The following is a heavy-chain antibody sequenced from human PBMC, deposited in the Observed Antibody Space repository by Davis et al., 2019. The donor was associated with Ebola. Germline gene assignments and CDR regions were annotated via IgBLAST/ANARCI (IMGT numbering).Heavy chain of an antibody. CDR3: ARDLLTGTTWDY. Sequence: GESLKISCAASGFTFSSYAMSWVRQAPGKGLEWVSAISGSGGSTYYADSVKGRFTISRDNAKNSLYLQMNSLGAEDTAVYYCARDLLTGTTWDYWGQGTLVTVSS. J-gene: IGHJ4*02. CDR1: GFTFSSYA. CDR2: ISGSGGST. D-gene: IGHD1-20*01. V-gene: IGHV3-23*01.